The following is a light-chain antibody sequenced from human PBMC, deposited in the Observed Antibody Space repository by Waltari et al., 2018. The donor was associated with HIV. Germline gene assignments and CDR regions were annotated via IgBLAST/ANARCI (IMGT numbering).Light chain of an antibody. Sequence: DNVMTQSPDSLAVSLGERATISCKSSQSVFYTSNNKDYLAWYQHKPGQPPNLLIYWACIRESGVPERFSGSGSWTDFTLTISGVQAEDAAVYYCQQYFYSPQTFGQGTKVEIK. J-gene: IGKJ1*01. V-gene: IGKV4-1*01. CDR2: WAC. CDR3: QQYFYSPQT. CDR1: QSVFYTSNNKDY.